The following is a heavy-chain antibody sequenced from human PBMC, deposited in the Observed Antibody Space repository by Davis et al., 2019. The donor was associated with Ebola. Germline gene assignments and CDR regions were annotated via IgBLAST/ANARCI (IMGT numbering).Heavy chain of an antibody. D-gene: IGHD6-13*01. CDR3: ARGMSSSWYSALDYYYYYGMDV. Sequence: AASEKVSCKASGYTFTSYDINWVRQATGQGLEWMGWMNPNSGNTGYAQKFQGRVTMTRNTSISTAYMELSSLRSEDTAVYYCARGMSSSWYSALDYYYYYGMDVWGQGTTVTVSS. CDR1: GYTFTSYD. J-gene: IGHJ6*02. V-gene: IGHV1-8*01. CDR2: MNPNSGNT.